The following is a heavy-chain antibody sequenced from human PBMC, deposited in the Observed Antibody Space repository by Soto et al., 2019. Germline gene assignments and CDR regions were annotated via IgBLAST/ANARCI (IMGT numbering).Heavy chain of an antibody. D-gene: IGHD3-3*01. CDR2: INHSGST. Sequence: TSETLSLTCAVYGGSFSGYYWSWIRQPPGKGLEWIGEINHSGSTNYNPSLKSRVTISVDTSKNQFSLKLSSVTAADTAVYYCARLNGYYDFWSGYRNFDYWGQGTLVTVS. CDR3: ARLNGYYDFWSGYRNFDY. J-gene: IGHJ4*02. CDR1: GGSFSGYY. V-gene: IGHV4-34*01.